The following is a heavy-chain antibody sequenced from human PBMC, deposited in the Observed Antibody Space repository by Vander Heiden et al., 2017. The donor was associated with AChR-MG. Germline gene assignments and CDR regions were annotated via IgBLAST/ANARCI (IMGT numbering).Heavy chain of an antibody. CDR1: GFTCSTYA. CDR3: AKVGHGSEFFVYYYYYYMDV. Sequence: EVQLLESGGGLVEPGGSLRLYCAAPGFTCSTYAMRWVRQVPGQGLEWVSAISGRGGSTYYADSVKGRFTISRDNSKNTLYLQMNSLRAEDTAVYYCAKVGHGSEFFVYYYYYYMDVWGKGTTVTVSS. J-gene: IGHJ6*03. CDR2: ISGRGGST. D-gene: IGHD3-10*01. V-gene: IGHV3-23*01.